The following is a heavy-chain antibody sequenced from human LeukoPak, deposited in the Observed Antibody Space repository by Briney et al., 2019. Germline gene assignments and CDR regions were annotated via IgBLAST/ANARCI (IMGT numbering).Heavy chain of an antibody. CDR2: IYSSGTT. Sequence: SETLSLTCVVSGGSFHRSFWTWVRQPPGKGLEWIGRIYSSGTTDYSPSLKSRLTIAIDTSKNQFSLRLASVTAADTAVYYCGRRPAVDGPIDNWGQGILVAVSS. CDR1: GGSFHRSF. CDR3: GRRPAVDGPIDN. D-gene: IGHD3/OR15-3a*01. J-gene: IGHJ4*02. V-gene: IGHV4-59*01.